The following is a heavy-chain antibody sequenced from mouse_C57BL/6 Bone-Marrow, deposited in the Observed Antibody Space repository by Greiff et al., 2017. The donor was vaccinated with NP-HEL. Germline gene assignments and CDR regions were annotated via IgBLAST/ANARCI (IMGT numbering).Heavy chain of an antibody. Sequence: EVKVVESGGGLVQSGRSLRLSCATSGFTFSDFYMEWVRQAPGKGLEWIAASRNKANDYTTEYSASVKGRFIVSRDTSQSILYLQMNALRAEDTAIYYCARDDSSGYFFMDYWGQGTSVTVSS. D-gene: IGHD3-2*02. CDR2: SRNKANDYTT. CDR3: ARDDSSGYFFMDY. J-gene: IGHJ4*01. CDR1: GFTFSDFY. V-gene: IGHV7-1*01.